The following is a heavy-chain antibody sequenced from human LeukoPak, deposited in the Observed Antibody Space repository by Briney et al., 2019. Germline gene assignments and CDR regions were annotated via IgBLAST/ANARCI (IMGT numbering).Heavy chain of an antibody. V-gene: IGHV5-51*01. J-gene: IGHJ4*02. CDR1: GYSFTNYW. Sequence: GESLKISCQGSGYSFTNYWIGWVRQMPGKGLEWMGIIYPGDSDTRYSPSFHGQVTISADKSISTAYLQWSSLRASDTAMYYCARRMATRTYYFDFWGQGTLVTVSS. D-gene: IGHD2-8*01. CDR3: ARRMATRTYYFDF. CDR2: IYPGDSDT.